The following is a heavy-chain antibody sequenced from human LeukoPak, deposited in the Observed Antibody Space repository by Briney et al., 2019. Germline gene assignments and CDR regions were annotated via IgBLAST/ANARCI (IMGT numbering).Heavy chain of an antibody. CDR1: GFTFSSYA. CDR2: ISYGGSNK. J-gene: IGHJ4*02. Sequence: PGRSLRLSCAASGFTFSSYAMHWVRQAPGKGLEWVAVISYGGSNKYYADSVSGVFTISRDNSHNTLYLQLNSLRAEDTAVYYCARGGTMIVVVIHSDYWGQGTLVTVSS. CDR3: ARGGTMIVVVIHSDY. V-gene: IGHV3-30-3*01. D-gene: IGHD3-22*01.